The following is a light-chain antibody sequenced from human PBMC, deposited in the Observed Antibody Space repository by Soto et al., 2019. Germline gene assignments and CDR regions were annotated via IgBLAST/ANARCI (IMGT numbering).Light chain of an antibody. CDR2: DVS. Sequence: QSVLTQPASVSGSRGQSITIACTGTSSDVGAYNYASWYQQYPGEAPKVIIYDVSHRPAGVSNRFSGSKSGNTASLTISGLQTQDEADYYCSSYTSATTYVFGTGTKVTVL. CDR3: SSYTSATTYV. J-gene: IGLJ1*01. V-gene: IGLV2-14*01. CDR1: SSDVGAYNY.